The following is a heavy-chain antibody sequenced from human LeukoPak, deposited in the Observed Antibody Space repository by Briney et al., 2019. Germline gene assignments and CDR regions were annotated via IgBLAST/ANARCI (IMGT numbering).Heavy chain of an antibody. J-gene: IGHJ6*03. V-gene: IGHV4-34*01. D-gene: IGHD1-26*01. Sequence: SETLSLTCAVYGGSFSGYYWTWIRQPPGKGLEWIGEINHSGSTNYNPSLKSRVTISVDTSKNQFSLKLISVTAADTAVYYCARGRAGRYMDVWGKGTTVTVSS. CDR1: GGSFSGYY. CDR3: ARGRAGRYMDV. CDR2: INHSGST.